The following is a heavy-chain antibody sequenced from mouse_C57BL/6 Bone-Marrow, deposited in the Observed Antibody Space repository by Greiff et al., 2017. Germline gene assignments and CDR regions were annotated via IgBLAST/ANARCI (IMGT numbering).Heavy chain of an antibody. CDR3: ERFEGRLRQVLLFGY. CDR1: GYTFTDYY. CDR2: INPYNGGT. V-gene: IGHV1-19*01. D-gene: IGHD2-4*01. J-gene: IGHJ2*01. Sequence: VQLKESGPVLVKPGASVKMSCKASGYTFTDYYMNWVKQSHGKSLEWIGVINPYNGGTSYNQKFKGKATLTGDKYPSTAYMELNSLTSKDSAVYSCERFEGRLRQVLLFGYWGQGTTLTVSS.